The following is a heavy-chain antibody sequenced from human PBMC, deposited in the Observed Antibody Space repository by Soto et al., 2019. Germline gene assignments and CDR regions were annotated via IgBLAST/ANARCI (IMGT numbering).Heavy chain of an antibody. CDR1: GGSSSSGCHY. D-gene: IGHD3-22*01. CDR3: ARERGKFYYYDSSGYYYGAFDI. Sequence: SATLSLTCPVSGGSSSSGCHYWLWIRQHPGKCLEWIGYIYYSGSTYYNPSLKSRVTISVDTSKNQFSLKLSSVTAADTAVYYCARERGKFYYYDSSGYYYGAFDIWGQGTMVTVSS. CDR2: IYYSGST. J-gene: IGHJ3*02. V-gene: IGHV4-31*03.